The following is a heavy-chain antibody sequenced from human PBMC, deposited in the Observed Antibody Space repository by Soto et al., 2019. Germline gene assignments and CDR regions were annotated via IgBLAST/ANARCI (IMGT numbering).Heavy chain of an antibody. CDR1: GGTFSSYP. Sequence: QVQLVQSGAEVKKPGSSVKVSCKASGGTFSSYPISWVRQAPGQGLEWMGRIIPILDITDYAQRFQGRVTITADKSTSTAYMELSSLSCDDTAVYYCARPTSTGTTSGYYFDYWGQGTLVTVSS. CDR2: IIPILDIT. J-gene: IGHJ4*02. D-gene: IGHD1-7*01. V-gene: IGHV1-69*02. CDR3: ARPTSTGTTSGYYFDY.